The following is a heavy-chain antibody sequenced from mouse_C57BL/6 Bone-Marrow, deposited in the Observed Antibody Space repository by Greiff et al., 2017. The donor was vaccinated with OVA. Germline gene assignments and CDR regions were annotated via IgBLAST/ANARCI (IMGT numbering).Heavy chain of an antibody. D-gene: IGHD2-3*01. CDR3: ARWLLRYYSMDD. CDR1: GYTFTSYW. CDR2: INPSSGYT. V-gene: IGHV1-7*01. J-gene: IGHJ4*01. Sequence: VQLQQSGAELVKPGASVKLSCKASGYTFTSYWMHWVKQRPGQGLEWIGYINPSSGYTNYNEKFKDKATLTADKSSSTAYMQLSRTSYDYAADYYCARWLLRYYSMDDWGQGTTVTVSS.